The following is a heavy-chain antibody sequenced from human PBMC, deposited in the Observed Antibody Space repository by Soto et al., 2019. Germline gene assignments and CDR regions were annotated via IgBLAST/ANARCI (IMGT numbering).Heavy chain of an antibody. Sequence: EVQLVESGGGLVQPGGSLRLSCGVSGFTFGDYWMTWVRQAPGKGLEWVANMNQDGNERFYVDSVKGRFTISRDNAKNSLYLQMDSLRAEDTAVYYCASLRNSYAVDVWGQGTTVTVSS. D-gene: IGHD3-16*01. CDR1: GFTFGDYW. J-gene: IGHJ6*02. V-gene: IGHV3-7*05. CDR3: ASLRNSYAVDV. CDR2: MNQDGNER.